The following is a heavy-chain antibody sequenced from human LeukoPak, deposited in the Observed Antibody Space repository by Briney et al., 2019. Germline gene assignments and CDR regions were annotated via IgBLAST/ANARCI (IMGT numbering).Heavy chain of an antibody. V-gene: IGHV1-46*01. CDR1: GYTFTSYY. D-gene: IGHD1-7*01. CDR2: INPSGGST. Sequence: ASVKVSCKASGYTFTSYYMHWVRQAPGQGLEWMGIINPSGGSTSYAQKFHGRVTMTRDTSTSTVYMELSSLRSEDTAVYYCARVRTPAAGTRGYYFDYWGQGTLVTVSS. CDR3: ARVRTPAAGTRGYYFDY. J-gene: IGHJ4*02.